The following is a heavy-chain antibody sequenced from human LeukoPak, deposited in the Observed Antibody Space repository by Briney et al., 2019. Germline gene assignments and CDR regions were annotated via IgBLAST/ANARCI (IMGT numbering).Heavy chain of an antibody. CDR2: ISSDESDK. V-gene: IGHV3-30-3*01. CDR1: GFTSSNYA. Sequence: GGSLRLSCAASGFTSSNYAMHWVRQAPGKGLEWVAFISSDESDKYYADSVKGRLTISRDNSKNTLYLQMNSLRAEDTAVYYGSRDISGWYSGGYFRRDVWGQGTTVTVSS. CDR3: SRDISGWYSGGYFRRDV. D-gene: IGHD6-19*01. J-gene: IGHJ6*02.